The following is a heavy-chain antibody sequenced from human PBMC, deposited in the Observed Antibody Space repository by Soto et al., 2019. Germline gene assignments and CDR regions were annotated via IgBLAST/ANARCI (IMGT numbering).Heavy chain of an antibody. V-gene: IGHV3-15*01. CDR1: GFTFSNAW. J-gene: IGHJ3*02. CDR3: TSMVRLRGPNDAFDI. CDR2: IKSKTDGGTT. D-gene: IGHD5-18*01. Sequence: GGSLRLSCAASGFTFSNAWMSWVRQAPGKGLEWVGRIKSKTDGGTTDYAAPVKGRFTISRDDSKNTLYLQMNSLKTEDTAVYYCTSMVRLRGPNDAFDIWGQGTMVTVSS.